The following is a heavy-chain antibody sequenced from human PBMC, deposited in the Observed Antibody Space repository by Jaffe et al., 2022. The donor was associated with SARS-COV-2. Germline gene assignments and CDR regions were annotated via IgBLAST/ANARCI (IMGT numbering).Heavy chain of an antibody. CDR1: GYSFSSYW. D-gene: IGHD1-26*01. CDR3: ARQGWDLLKYNDYYMDV. J-gene: IGHJ6*03. Sequence: EVQLVQSGAEVKKPGESLKISCKASGYSFSSYWIGWVRQMPGKGLEWMGMIFPDDSDTIYSPSFQGQVTIAADNSINTAYLQWSSLEASDTAMYYCARQGWDLLKYNDYYMDVWGKGTTVTVSS. CDR2: IFPDDSDT. V-gene: IGHV5-51*01.